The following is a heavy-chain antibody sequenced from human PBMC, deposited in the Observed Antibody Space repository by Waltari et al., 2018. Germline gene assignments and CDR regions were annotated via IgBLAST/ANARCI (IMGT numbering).Heavy chain of an antibody. CDR1: GGSISSSSYY. CDR3: ASGMGYYYGSGSPFDY. J-gene: IGHJ4*02. V-gene: IGHV4-39*07. CDR2: IYYSGST. D-gene: IGHD3-10*01. Sequence: QLQLQVSGPGLVKPSETLSLTCTVSGGSISSSSYYWGWIRQTPGKGLEWIGSIYYSGSTYYNPSLKSRVTISVDTSKNQFSLKLSSVTAADTAVYYCASGMGYYYGSGSPFDYWGQGTLVTVSS.